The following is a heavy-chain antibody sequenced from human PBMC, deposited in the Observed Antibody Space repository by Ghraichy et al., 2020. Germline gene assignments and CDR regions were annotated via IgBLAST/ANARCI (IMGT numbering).Heavy chain of an antibody. Sequence: SQTLSLTCAVSGDVIGAGGYSWSWIRQSPGKGLEWVGYTYHDGTSRLNPSLKNRVPILVDKSKNQFSLNLTSLTAADTAVYYCARGAHDYAFDFWGQGAPVTVTS. CDR1: GDVIGAGGYS. J-gene: IGHJ4*02. D-gene: IGHD4-17*01. V-gene: IGHV4-30-2*06. CDR2: TYHDGTS. CDR3: ARGAHDYAFDF.